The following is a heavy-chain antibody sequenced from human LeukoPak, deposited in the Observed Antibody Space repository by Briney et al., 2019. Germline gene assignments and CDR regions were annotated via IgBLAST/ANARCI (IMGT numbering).Heavy chain of an antibody. Sequence: GGSLRLSCSASGFSFNDSYMSWFRLSPEKGLEWIAYITSSGTTTEYADSVKGRFTISRVNAKNSLYLQMNSLRSEDTAVYYCARDPDYGDPYWGQGTLVTVSS. CDR2: ITSSGTTT. V-gene: IGHV3-11*01. CDR1: GFSFNDSY. CDR3: ARDPDYGDPY. D-gene: IGHD4/OR15-4a*01. J-gene: IGHJ4*02.